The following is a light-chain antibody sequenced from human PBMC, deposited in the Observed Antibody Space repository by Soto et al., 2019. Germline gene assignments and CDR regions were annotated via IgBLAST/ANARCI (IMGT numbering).Light chain of an antibody. CDR1: SSDVGGYNY. CDR2: DVS. CDR3: CSYAGSYFYV. J-gene: IGLJ1*01. V-gene: IGLV2-11*01. Sequence: QSVLTQPRSVSVSPGQSVTSSCTGTSSDVGGYNYVSWYQQHPGKAPKLMIYDVSKRPSGVPDRFSGSKSGNTASLTISGLQAEDEADYYCCSYAGSYFYVFGTGTKVTVL.